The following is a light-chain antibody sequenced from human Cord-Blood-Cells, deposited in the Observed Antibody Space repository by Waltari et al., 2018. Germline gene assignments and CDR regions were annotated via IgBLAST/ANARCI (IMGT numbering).Light chain of an antibody. CDR3: QQYKNWPWT. CDR1: QRVSSD. CDR2: GAS. J-gene: IGKJ1*01. V-gene: IGKV3-15*01. Sequence: EIVMTQPPATLSVSPGERATLSCRASQRVSSDLAWYQQKPGQAPRLLSYGASTRATGIPARFSGSGSGTEFSLTISSLQSEDFAVYYCQQYKNWPWTFGQGTKVEIK.